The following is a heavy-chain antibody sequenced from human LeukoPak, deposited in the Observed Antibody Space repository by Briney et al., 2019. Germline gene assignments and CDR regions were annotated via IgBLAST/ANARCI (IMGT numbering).Heavy chain of an antibody. J-gene: IGHJ3*02. CDR3: AKGIGLANDAFDI. Sequence: GGSLRLSCAASGFTFSSYAMSWVRQAPGKGLEWVSTISGSGDNTYYADSVKGRFTFSRDNSKNTLFLQMNSLRAEETAVYYCAKGIGLANDAFDIWGQGTMVTVSS. CDR2: ISGSGDNT. CDR1: GFTFSSYA. V-gene: IGHV3-23*01. D-gene: IGHD1-26*01.